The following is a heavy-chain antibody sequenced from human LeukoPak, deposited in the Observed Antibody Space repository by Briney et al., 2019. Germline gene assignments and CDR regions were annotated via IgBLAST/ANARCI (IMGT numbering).Heavy chain of an antibody. CDR1: GFTFSSYA. CDR2: ISGSGGST. V-gene: IGHV3-23*01. J-gene: IGHJ1*01. Sequence: GGSLRLSCAASGFTFSSYAMSWVRQAPGKGLEWVSGISGSGGSTYYADSVKGRFTISRDNSKNTLYLQVNSLRAEDTAVYYCAKESDGSYYPQYFHHWGQGTLVTVSS. CDR3: AKESDGSYYPQYFHH. D-gene: IGHD1-26*01.